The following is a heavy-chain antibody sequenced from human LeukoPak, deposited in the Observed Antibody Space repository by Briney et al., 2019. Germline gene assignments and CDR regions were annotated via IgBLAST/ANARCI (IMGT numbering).Heavy chain of an antibody. CDR1: GYTFTGYY. CDR2: INPNSGGT. CDR3: ARGLRLYCSGWYPDWFDP. D-gene: IGHD6-19*01. V-gene: IGHV1-2*02. Sequence: ASVKVSCKASGYTFTGYYMHWVRQAPGQGLEWMGWINPNSGGTNYAQKFQGRVTMTRDTSISTAYMELSRLRSDDTAVYYCARGLRLYCSGWYPDWFDPWGQGTLVTVSS. J-gene: IGHJ5*02.